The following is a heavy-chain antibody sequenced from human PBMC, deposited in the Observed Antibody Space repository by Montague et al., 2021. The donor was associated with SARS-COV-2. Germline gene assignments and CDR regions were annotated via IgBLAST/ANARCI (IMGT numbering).Heavy chain of an antibody. CDR1: GFTFTDYP. Sequence: SLRLSCAASGFTFTDYPMNWVRQVPVKGLEWVSGINWNGGDTGYADSVKGRFTISSDNAKNSLYLQMNSLRDEDTAFYYCARVKAGATIDYWGQGTLVTVSS. D-gene: IGHD1-26*01. CDR2: INWNGGDT. J-gene: IGHJ4*02. V-gene: IGHV3-20*04. CDR3: ARVKAGATIDY.